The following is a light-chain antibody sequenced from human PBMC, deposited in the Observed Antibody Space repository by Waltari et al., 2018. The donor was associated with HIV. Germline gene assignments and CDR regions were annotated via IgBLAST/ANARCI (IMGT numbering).Light chain of an antibody. Sequence: SYELTQPPSVSVSPGQTASITCSGDKLGDKYACWYQQKPGQSPLVVIYQDSKRPSGIPDRFSGSNSGNTATLTISGTQAMDEADYYCQAWDSSTVVFGGGTKLTVL. CDR3: QAWDSSTVV. V-gene: IGLV3-1*01. CDR2: QDS. CDR1: KLGDKY. J-gene: IGLJ2*01.